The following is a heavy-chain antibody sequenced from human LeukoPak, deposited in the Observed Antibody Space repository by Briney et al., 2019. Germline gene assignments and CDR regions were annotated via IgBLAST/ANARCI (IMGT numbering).Heavy chain of an antibody. V-gene: IGHV4-61*02. J-gene: IGHJ4*02. CDR3: ARSFSEKYYFES. CDR2: IYASGKT. Sequence: SQTLSLTCTVSGDSTSRGRYYWSWVRQPDGKELEWIGRIYASGKTDYNPYTPSLKSRVAMSLDTSKNQVSLYLTSVTAADTAMYFCARSFSEKYYFESWGQGTLVTVSS. D-gene: IGHD1-26*01. CDR1: GDSTSRGRYY.